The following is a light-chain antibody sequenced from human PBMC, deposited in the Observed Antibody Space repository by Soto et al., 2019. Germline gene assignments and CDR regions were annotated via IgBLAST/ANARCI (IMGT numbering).Light chain of an antibody. CDR2: GSS. J-gene: IGKJ2*01. V-gene: IGKV3-20*01. CDR1: QSDSNNY. Sequence: EVVLTHSPGTLSLSPGESATLSCRASQSDSNNYFAWYKQKPGQAPRLLIFGSSDRATRIPDRCSGSGSATELSLTTSRLEPEDFAVYYCQQYGSSPPYTFSQGTKLEIK. CDR3: QQYGSSPPYT.